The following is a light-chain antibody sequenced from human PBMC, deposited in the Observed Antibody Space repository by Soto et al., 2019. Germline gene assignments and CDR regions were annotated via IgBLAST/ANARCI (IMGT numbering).Light chain of an antibody. CDR2: DAS. J-gene: IGKJ2*01. Sequence: DVQMTQSPSTLSASVGDRVTMTCRASQSISYWLAWYQQKPGKAPKLLIYDASSLESGVPSRFSGSGSGTEFTLTISSLQPDDSATYYCQRYDYFTTFGQGTKLEIK. CDR3: QRYDYFTT. CDR1: QSISYW. V-gene: IGKV1-5*01.